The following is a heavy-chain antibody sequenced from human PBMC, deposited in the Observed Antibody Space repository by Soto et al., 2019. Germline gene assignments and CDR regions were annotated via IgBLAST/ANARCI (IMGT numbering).Heavy chain of an antibody. Sequence: GASLKISCKASAGTYSGYSIHLLIETPGQGLELTGVINPSGGRTSYAQKFQGRVTMTRDTSTSTVHMELSNLRSEATAVYFCARAVCYDLLTGHSNLLYYLDSWGLGNLVTVSS. J-gene: IGHJ4*02. CDR2: INPSGGRT. CDR3: ARAVCYDLLTGHSNLLYYLDS. D-gene: IGHD3-9*01. CDR1: AGTYSGYS. V-gene: IGHV1-46*01.